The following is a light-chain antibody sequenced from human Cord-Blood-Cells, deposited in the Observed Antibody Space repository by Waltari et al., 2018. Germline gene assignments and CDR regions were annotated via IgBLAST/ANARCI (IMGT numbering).Light chain of an antibody. V-gene: IGKV3-15*01. Sequence: EIVMTQSPATLSVSPGARATPACMASQSVSSNLAWYQQKPGQAPRLLIYGASTRATGIPARFSGSWSGTEFTLTISSLQSEDFAVYYCQQYNNWPPYTFGQGTKLEIK. CDR2: GAS. J-gene: IGKJ2*01. CDR1: QSVSSN. CDR3: QQYNNWPPYT.